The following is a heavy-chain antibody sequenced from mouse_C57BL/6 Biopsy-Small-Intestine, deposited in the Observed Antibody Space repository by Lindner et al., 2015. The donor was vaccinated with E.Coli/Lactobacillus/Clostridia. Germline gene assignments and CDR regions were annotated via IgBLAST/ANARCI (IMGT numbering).Heavy chain of an antibody. Sequence: VQLQESGAELARPGASVKLSCKASGYSFTSFSLSWVRQRTGQGLEWIGEIYPRSGNTYYNEKLKGKATLTADKSSSTAYMELRSLTSEDSAVYFCARNPYYGSSSWYFDVWGTGTTVTVSS. CDR2: IYPRSGNT. D-gene: IGHD1-1*01. V-gene: IGHV1-81*01. J-gene: IGHJ1*03. CDR3: ARNPYYGSSSWYFDV. CDR1: GYSFTSFS.